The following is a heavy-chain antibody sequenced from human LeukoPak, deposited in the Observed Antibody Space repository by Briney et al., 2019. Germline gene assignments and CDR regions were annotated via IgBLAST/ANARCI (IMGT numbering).Heavy chain of an antibody. CDR1: GFTSSSYW. CDR2: IKQDGSEK. V-gene: IGHV3-7*03. J-gene: IGHJ4*02. CDR3: ARAPYCIGGSCRFDY. Sequence: GGSLRLPCAVSGFTSSSYWMSWVRQAPGKGLEWVANIKQDGSEKYYVDSVKGRFTISRDNAKNSLYLQMNSLRAEDTAVYYCARAPYCIGGSCRFDYWGQGTLVTVSS. D-gene: IGHD2-15*01.